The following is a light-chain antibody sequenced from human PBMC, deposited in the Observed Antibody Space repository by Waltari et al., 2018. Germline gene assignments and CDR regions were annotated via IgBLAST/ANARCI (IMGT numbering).Light chain of an antibody. CDR3: QQYYSNPRT. Sequence: DIVMTQSPDSLAVSLGERATINCKSSQSVLYSSNNMNYLAWYQQKPGQPPKLLIYWASTRESGVPDRFSGSGSGTEFTLTISSVQAEDVAIYYCQQYYSNPRTFGQGTRLEIK. V-gene: IGKV4-1*01. CDR1: QSVLYSSNNMNY. CDR2: WAS. J-gene: IGKJ2*01.